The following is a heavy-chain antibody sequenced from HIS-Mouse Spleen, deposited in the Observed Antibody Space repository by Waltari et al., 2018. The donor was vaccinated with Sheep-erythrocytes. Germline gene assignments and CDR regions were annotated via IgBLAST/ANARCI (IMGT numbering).Heavy chain of an antibody. J-gene: IGHJ6*02. CDR2: IYTSGST. CDR1: GGSISSYY. Sequence: QVQLQESGPGLVKPSETLSLTCTVSGGSISSYYWSWIRQPAGKGLEWIGRIYTSGSTNYNPSLKSRVTRSVDTSKNQFSLKLSSVTAADTAVYYCARDNSGSYYPYYYYGMDVWGQGTTVTVSS. D-gene: IGHD1-26*01. CDR3: ARDNSGSYYPYYYYGMDV. V-gene: IGHV4-4*07.